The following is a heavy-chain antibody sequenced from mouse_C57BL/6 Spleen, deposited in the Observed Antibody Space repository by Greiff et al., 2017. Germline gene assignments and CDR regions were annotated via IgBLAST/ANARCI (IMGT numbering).Heavy chain of an antibody. CDR1: GYSITSGYY. CDR2: ISYDGSN. D-gene: IGHD2-3*01. V-gene: IGHV3-6*01. CDR3: ARVPIYDGYFDY. J-gene: IGHJ2*01. Sequence: EVKLMESGPGLVKPSQSLSLTCSVTGYSITSGYYWTWIRQFPGNKLEWMGYISYDGSNNYNPSLKNRISITRDTSKNQFFLKLNSVTTEDTATYYCARVPIYDGYFDYWGQGTTLTVSS.